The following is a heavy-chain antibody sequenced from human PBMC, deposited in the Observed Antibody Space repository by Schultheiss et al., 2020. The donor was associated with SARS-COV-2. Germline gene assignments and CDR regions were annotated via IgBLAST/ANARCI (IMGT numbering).Heavy chain of an antibody. CDR2: INRSGST. V-gene: IGHV4-34*01. CDR3: AVVVTSDAFDI. D-gene: IGHD2-15*01. CDR1: GGSFSGSY. J-gene: IGHJ3*02. Sequence: SETLSLTCAVYGGSFSGSYWSWIRQPPGKGLEWIGEINRSGSTNYNPSLKSRVTISVDTSKNQFSLKLSSVTAADTAVYYCAVVVTSDAFDIWGQGTMVTVSS.